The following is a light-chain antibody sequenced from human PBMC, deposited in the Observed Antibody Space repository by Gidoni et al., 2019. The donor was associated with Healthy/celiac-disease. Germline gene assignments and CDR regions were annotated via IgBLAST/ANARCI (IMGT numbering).Light chain of an antibody. J-gene: IGKJ1*01. CDR2: GAS. CDR3: QLLRT. CDR1: QSVSSSY. Sequence: EIVLTQSPGTLSLSPGERATLSCRASQSVSSSYLAWYQQKPGQAPRLLIYGASSRATGIPDRFSGSGSGTDFTLTISRLEPEDFAVYYCQLLRTFGQXTKVEIK. V-gene: IGKV3-20*01.